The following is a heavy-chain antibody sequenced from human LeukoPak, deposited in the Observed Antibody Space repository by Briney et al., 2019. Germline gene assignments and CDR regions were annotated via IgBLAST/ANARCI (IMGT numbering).Heavy chain of an antibody. Sequence: ASVKVSCKASGYPFTGYYIHWARQAPGQGLEWLGWINPKNGATSCAQKFQGRVTMTTDTSITTAYMDLSSLRSDDTAVYYCGRRGGYYDYWGQGTLVTVSS. CDR2: INPKNGAT. CDR3: GRRGGYYDY. CDR1: GYPFTGYY. J-gene: IGHJ4*02. V-gene: IGHV1-2*02.